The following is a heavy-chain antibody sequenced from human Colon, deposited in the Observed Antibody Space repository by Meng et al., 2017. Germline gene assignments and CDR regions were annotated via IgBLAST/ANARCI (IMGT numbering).Heavy chain of an antibody. Sequence: QGQREESGPGQVKTSDTRSLTGPVSGGASRRSGRWSWVRQPPGKGLELIGETSQSGSTNYSPSLKSRVTLTLDKSKNQLSLKLNSVTAADTAVYYCASSDYYRSDYWGQGTLVTVSS. V-gene: IGHV4-4*02. CDR1: GGASRRSGR. CDR3: ASSDYYRSDY. D-gene: IGHD3-22*01. J-gene: IGHJ4*02. CDR2: TSQSGST.